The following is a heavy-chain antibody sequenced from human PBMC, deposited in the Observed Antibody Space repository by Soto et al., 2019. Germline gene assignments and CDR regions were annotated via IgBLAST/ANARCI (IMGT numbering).Heavy chain of an antibody. V-gene: IGHV3-48*03. Sequence: GGSLRLSCAPSGFTFSSYEMNWVRQAPGKGLEWVSYISSSGSTIYSADSVKGRFTISRDNAKNSLYLQMNSLRVEDTAVYYCARDSTSSGFFDYCGQGTLVTVYS. CDR2: ISSSGSTI. CDR1: GFTFSSYE. J-gene: IGHJ4*02. CDR3: ARDSTSSGFFDY. D-gene: IGHD6-6*01.